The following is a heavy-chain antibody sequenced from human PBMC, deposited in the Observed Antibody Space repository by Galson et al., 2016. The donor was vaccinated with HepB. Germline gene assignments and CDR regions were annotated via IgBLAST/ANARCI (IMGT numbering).Heavy chain of an antibody. CDR3: ARSPSMSGYGYYDH. CDR2: ISAYNHNT. Sequence: SVKVSCKASGYTFTSYGISWVRQAPGQGLEWMGWISAYNHNTHYAQNLQDRVTLTTESSTSTAYVELRSLRSDDTAVYYCARSPSMSGYGYYDHWGQGTLVTVSS. D-gene: IGHD2/OR15-2a*01. CDR1: GYTFTSYG. V-gene: IGHV1-18*01. J-gene: IGHJ4*02.